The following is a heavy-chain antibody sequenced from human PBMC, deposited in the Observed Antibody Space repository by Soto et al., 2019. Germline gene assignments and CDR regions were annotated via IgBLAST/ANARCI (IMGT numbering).Heavy chain of an antibody. D-gene: IGHD2-15*01. J-gene: IGHJ4*02. CDR1: GFRISSCW. V-gene: IGHV3-7*01. CDR2: IMQDGSEK. Sequence: EVQLVESGGGLVQPGGSLRLSCIVSGFRISSCWMSWVRQAPGKGLEWVANIMQDGSEKQYVDSVEGRFTISRDNARNSLYLQMNGLRAEDTAVYYCGRGHSAPDYWGQGTLVTVSS. CDR3: GRGHSAPDY.